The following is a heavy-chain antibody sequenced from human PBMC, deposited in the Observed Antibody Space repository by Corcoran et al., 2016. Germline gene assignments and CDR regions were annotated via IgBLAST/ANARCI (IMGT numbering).Heavy chain of an antibody. CDR3: AKSCRGYSFVDGMDV. V-gene: IGHV3-30*18. Sequence: QVQLVESGGGVVQPGRSLRLSCAASGFTFSSYGMHWVRQAPGKGLEWVAVISYDGSNKYYADSVKGRFTISRDNSKNTLYLQRNSLRAEDTAVYYCAKSCRGYSFVDGMDVWGQGTTVTVSS. D-gene: IGHD5-18*01. CDR1: GFTFSSYG. CDR2: ISYDGSNK. J-gene: IGHJ6*02.